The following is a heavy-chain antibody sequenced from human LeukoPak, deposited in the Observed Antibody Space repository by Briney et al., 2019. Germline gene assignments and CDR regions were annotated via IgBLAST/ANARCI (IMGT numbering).Heavy chain of an antibody. V-gene: IGHV3-48*03. J-gene: IGHJ4*02. D-gene: IGHD3-3*01. CDR1: GSTFSSYE. CDR3: ARAGVDTSGYYYQDFDY. Sequence: GGSLRLSCAASGSTFSSYEINWVRQAPGKGLEWVSYISSSGSTIKYADPVKGRFTISRDNAKNSLYLQVNSLTAEDTAVYYCARAGVDTSGYYYQDFDYWGQGTLVTVSS. CDR2: ISSSGSTI.